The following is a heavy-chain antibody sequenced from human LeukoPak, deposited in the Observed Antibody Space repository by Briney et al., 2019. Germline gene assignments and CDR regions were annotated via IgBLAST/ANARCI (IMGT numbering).Heavy chain of an antibody. CDR1: GGTFSSYA. CDR3: ARDQDGMDV. V-gene: IGHV1-2*02. CDR2: INPNRGGT. Sequence: GSSVKVSCKASGGTFSSYAISWVRQAPGQGLEWMGWINPNRGGTNYAQKFQGRVTMTRDTSISTAYMDLSRLKSDDTAVYYCARDQDGMDVWGPGTTVTVSS. J-gene: IGHJ6*02.